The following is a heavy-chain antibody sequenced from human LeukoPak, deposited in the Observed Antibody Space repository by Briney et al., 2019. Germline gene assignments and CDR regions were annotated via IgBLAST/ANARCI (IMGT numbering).Heavy chain of an antibody. D-gene: IGHD5-18*01. J-gene: IGHJ4*02. CDR1: GFTFSSYA. Sequence: GGSLRLSCAASGFTFSSYALTWVRQAPAKGLEWVSTISGSADITYYADSVKGRFTVSRDNSKNTLYLQMNSLRAEDTAVYYCAKSTAPNDYWGQGTLVTVSS. V-gene: IGHV3-23*01. CDR3: AKSTAPNDY. CDR2: ISGSADIT.